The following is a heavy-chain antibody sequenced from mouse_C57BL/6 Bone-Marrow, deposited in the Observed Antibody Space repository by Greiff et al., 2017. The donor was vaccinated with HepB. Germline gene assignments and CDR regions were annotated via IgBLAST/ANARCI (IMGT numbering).Heavy chain of an antibody. CDR1: GYTFTSYW. CDR3: ARSCPNYYGSSYVGYFDY. V-gene: IGHV1-74*01. J-gene: IGHJ2*01. D-gene: IGHD1-1*01. CDR2: IHPSDSDT. Sequence: QVQLQQPGAELVKPGASVKVSCKASGYTFTSYWMHWVKQRPGQGLEWIGRIHPSDSDTNYNQKFKGKATLTVDKSSSTAYMQLSSLTSEDSAVYFCARSCPNYYGSSYVGYFDYWGQGTTLTVSS.